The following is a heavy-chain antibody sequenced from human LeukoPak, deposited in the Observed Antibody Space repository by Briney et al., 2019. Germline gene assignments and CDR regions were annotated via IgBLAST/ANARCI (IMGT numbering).Heavy chain of an antibody. CDR3: ARDVEGSGWSNFQH. J-gene: IGHJ1*01. CDR1: GGSISSYY. CDR2: IYYRGST. V-gene: IGHV4-59*13. Sequence: SETLYLTCIDTGGSISSYYWSLIRQPPGKGLEWIGYIYYRGSTNYNPSLKSRVPISVDTSKNQFSLKLSSVTAADTAVYYCARDVEGSGWSNFQHWGQGTLVTVSS. D-gene: IGHD6-19*01.